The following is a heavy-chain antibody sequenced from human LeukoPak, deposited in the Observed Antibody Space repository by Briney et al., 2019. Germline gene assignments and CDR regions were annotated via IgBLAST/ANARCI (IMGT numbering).Heavy chain of an antibody. CDR2: ISYDGSNK. Sequence: QPGGSLRLSCAASGFTFSSYAMHWVRQAPGKGLEWVAVISYDGSNKYYADSVKGRFTISRDNSKNTLYLQMNSLRAEDTAVYYCARDNGGNSRAFDIWGQGTMVTVSS. J-gene: IGHJ3*02. D-gene: IGHD4-23*01. CDR1: GFTFSSYA. V-gene: IGHV3-30-3*01. CDR3: ARDNGGNSRAFDI.